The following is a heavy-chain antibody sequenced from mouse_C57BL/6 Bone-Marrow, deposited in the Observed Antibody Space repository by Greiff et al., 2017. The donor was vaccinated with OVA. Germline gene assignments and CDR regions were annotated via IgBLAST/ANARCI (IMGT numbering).Heavy chain of an antibody. CDR3: ARRTAKAPFDY. V-gene: IGHV3-6*01. J-gene: IGHJ2*01. Sequence: EESGPGLVKPSQSLSLTCSATGYSITSGYYWNWIRQFPGNKLEWMGYISYDGSNNYNPSLKNRISITRDTSKNQFFLKLNSVTTEDTATYYCARRTAKAPFDYWGKGTTLTVSS. CDR1: GYSITSGYY. CDR2: ISYDGSN. D-gene: IGHD3-3*01.